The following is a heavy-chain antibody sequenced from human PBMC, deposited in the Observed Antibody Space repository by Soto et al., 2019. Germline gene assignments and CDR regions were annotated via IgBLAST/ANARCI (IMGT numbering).Heavy chain of an antibody. Sequence: GGSLRLSCAASGLTFNRYWMHWVRHAPGKGLVWVSHINTDGSNTNYADSVKGRFTISRDNAKSTLFLQMNSLRDEDTAVSYCAREFCSGGNCYTYYFDPWGQGIPVTSP. V-gene: IGHV3-74*01. D-gene: IGHD2-15*01. J-gene: IGHJ5*02. CDR2: INTDGSNT. CDR3: AREFCSGGNCYTYYFDP. CDR1: GLTFNRYW.